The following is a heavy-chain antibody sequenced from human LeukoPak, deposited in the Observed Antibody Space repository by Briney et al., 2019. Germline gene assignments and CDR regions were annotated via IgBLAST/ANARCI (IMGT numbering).Heavy chain of an antibody. CDR3: ARDVATSGWYTIDY. D-gene: IGHD6-19*01. J-gene: IGHJ4*02. CDR1: GDSVSSINGA. Sequence: SQTLSLTCAISGDSVSSINGAWNWVRQSPSRGLEWLGRTYYRSKWYYDYASSIQGRISINPDASKNQFSLLLHPVTPEDTAVYYCARDVATSGWYTIDYWGQGSLVTVSS. CDR2: TYYRSKWYY. V-gene: IGHV6-1*01.